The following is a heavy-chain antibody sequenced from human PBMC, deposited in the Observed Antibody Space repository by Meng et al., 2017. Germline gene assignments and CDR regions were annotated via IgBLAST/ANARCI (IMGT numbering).Heavy chain of an antibody. Sequence: QVRLQDSGPGLVKPSGTLSLTCAVCGGAISSSNWWSWVRQPPGKGLEWIGEIYHSGSTNYNPSLKSRVTISVDKSKNQFSLKLSSVTAADTAVYYCARVVAATTLFLDYWGQGTLVTVSS. D-gene: IGHD2-15*01. CDR3: ARVVAATTLFLDY. CDR1: GGAISSSNW. CDR2: IYHSGST. J-gene: IGHJ4*02. V-gene: IGHV4-4*02.